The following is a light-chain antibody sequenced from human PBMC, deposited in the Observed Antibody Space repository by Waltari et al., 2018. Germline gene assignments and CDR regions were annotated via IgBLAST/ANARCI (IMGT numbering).Light chain of an antibody. J-gene: IGLJ1*01. CDR1: SSDVDTYNL. CDR3: CSYAGSSTPGV. V-gene: IGLV2-23*02. Sequence: QSALTQPASVSGSPGQSITISCTGDSSDVDTYNLVSWYQQHPGKAPKLIIYEVSKRPSGVSDRFSATKSCNTASLTISGLQVEDEANYYCCSYAGSSTPGVFGTGTKVTVL. CDR2: EVS.